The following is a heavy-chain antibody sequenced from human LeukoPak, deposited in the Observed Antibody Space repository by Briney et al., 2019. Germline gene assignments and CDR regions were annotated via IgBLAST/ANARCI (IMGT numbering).Heavy chain of an antibody. CDR3: ARDHYDSSGYHLDY. J-gene: IGHJ4*02. CDR1: GFTFSTYT. CDR2: INSDGSST. Sequence: QPGGSLRLSCAASGFTFSTYTMNWVRQAPGKGLVWVSRINSDGSSTSYADSVKGRFTISRDSAKNTLYLQMNSLRAEDTAVYYCARDHYDSSGYHLDYWGQGTLVTVSS. V-gene: IGHV3-74*01. D-gene: IGHD3-22*01.